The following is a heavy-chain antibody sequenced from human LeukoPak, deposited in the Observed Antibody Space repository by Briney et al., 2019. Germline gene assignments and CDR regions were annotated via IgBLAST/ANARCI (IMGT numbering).Heavy chain of an antibody. CDR2: ISGSGGST. D-gene: IGHD6-19*01. V-gene: IGHV3-23*01. CDR1: GFTFNNYA. J-gene: IGHJ4*02. CDR3: AKTPRTSSGWYFDY. Sequence: GGSLRLSCAASGFTFNNYAMTWVRQAPGKGLEWVSVISGSGGSTYHADSVKGRFIISRDNSKNTLYLQMQSLRAEDTAVYYCAKTPRTSSGWYFDYWGQGTLVTVSS.